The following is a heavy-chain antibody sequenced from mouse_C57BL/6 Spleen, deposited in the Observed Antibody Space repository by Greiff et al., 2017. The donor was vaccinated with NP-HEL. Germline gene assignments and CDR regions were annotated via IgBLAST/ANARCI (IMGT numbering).Heavy chain of an antibody. J-gene: IGHJ3*01. CDR1: GYAFSSYW. CDR3: AREGGNSPWFAY. Sequence: VQLVESGAELVKPGASVKISCKASGYAFSSYWMNWVKQRPGKGLEWIGQIYPGDGDTNYNGKFKGKATLTADKSSSTAYMQLSSLTSEDSAVYFCAREGGNSPWFAYWGQGTLVTVSA. CDR2: IYPGDGDT. D-gene: IGHD2-1*01. V-gene: IGHV1-80*01.